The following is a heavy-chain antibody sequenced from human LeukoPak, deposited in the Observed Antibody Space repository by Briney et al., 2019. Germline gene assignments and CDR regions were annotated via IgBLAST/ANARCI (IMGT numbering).Heavy chain of an antibody. CDR2: IYYSGST. CDR3: ARVHCSGGSCSKHPFDY. CDR1: GGSISSHY. D-gene: IGHD2-15*01. V-gene: IGHV4-59*11. Sequence: SETLSLTCTVSGGSISSHYWSWIRQPPRKGLEWIGYIYYSGSTNYNPSLKSRVTISVDTSKNQFSLKLSSVTAADTAVYYCARVHCSGGSCSKHPFDYWGQGTLVTVSS. J-gene: IGHJ4*02.